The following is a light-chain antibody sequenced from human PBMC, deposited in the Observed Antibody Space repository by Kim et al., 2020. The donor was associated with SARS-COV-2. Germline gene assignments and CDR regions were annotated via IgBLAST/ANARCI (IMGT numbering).Light chain of an antibody. J-gene: IGKJ4*01. Sequence: DIVMTQSPDSLAVSLGERATINCKSSQRVTYTSSNKDYLAWYQQKPGQPPRLLIYWASTRESGVPDRFSGSGSETDFTLTISSLQAEDVAVYYCQQYSSFPLTFGGGTKVEI. V-gene: IGKV4-1*01. CDR1: QRVTYTSSNKDY. CDR3: QQYSSFPLT. CDR2: WAS.